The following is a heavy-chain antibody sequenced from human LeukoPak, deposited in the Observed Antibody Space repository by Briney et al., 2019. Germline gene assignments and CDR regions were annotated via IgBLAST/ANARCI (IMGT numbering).Heavy chain of an antibody. V-gene: IGHV1-2*06. CDR2: INPNSGGT. CDR3: ARSISSSWSYYYYYGMDV. Sequence: ASVKVSCKASGYTFTGYYMHWVRQAPGQGLEWMGRINPNSGGTNYAQKFQGRVTMTRDTSISTAYMELSRLRSDDTAVYYCARSISSSWSYYYYYGMDVWGQGTTVTVSS. J-gene: IGHJ6*02. D-gene: IGHD6-13*01. CDR1: GYTFTGYY.